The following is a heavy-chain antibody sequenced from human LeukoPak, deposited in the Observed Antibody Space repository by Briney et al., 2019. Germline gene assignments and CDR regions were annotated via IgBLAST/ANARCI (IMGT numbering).Heavy chain of an antibody. CDR2: MNPNSGNT. J-gene: IGHJ6*03. D-gene: IGHD6-19*01. CDR1: GYTVTSYD. V-gene: IGHV1-8*01. CDR3: ARAVYSSGWYGVYYYYMDV. Sequence: ASVKVSCKASGYTVTSYDINWVRQATGQGLEWMGWMNPNSGNTGYAQKFQGRVTMTRNTSISTAYMELSSLRSEDTAVYYCARAVYSSGWYGVYYYYMDVWGKGTTVTISS.